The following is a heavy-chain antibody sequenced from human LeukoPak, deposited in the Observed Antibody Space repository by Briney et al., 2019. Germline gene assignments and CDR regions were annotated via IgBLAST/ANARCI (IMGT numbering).Heavy chain of an antibody. CDR2: ISAYNGNT. CDR3: ARDYSSSWYNWFDP. V-gene: IGHV1-18*01. Sequence: ASVKVSCKASGYTFTSYGISWVRQAPGQGLEWMGWISAYNGNTNYAQKLQGRVTMTTDTSTSTAYMELRSLRSDDTAVYYCARDYSSSWYNWFDPWGQGTLVTVSS. CDR1: GYTFTSYG. D-gene: IGHD6-13*01. J-gene: IGHJ5*02.